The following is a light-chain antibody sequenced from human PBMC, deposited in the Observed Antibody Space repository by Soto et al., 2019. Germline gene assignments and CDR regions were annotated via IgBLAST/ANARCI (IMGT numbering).Light chain of an antibody. CDR2: CAT. V-gene: IGKV1-5*01. J-gene: IGKJ1*01. CDR3: HQFAKSST. Sequence: IQMTQSPSTLSASVGDRVTITCRASHYIERWMAWYQQKRERAPSLLIFCATTLHSGAPSRFGGGGSVTEFTLAINGHQPDDFATYYWHQFAKSSTFGQGTTVEI. CDR1: HYIERW.